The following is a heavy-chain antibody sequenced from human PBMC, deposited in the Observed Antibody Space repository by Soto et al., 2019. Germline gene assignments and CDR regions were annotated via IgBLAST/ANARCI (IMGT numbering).Heavy chain of an antibody. CDR1: GGSISSSSYY. D-gene: IGHD2-15*01. CDR3: ARPGRGVYCSGGSCPDGEAYFDY. J-gene: IGHJ4*01. CDR2: IYYSGST. Sequence: SETLSLTCTVSGGSISSSSYYWGWIRQPPGKGLEWIGSIYYSGSTYYNPSLKSRVTISVDTSKNQFSLKLSSVTAADTAVYYCARPGRGVYCSGGSCPDGEAYFDYWGHGTLVTVSS. V-gene: IGHV4-39*01.